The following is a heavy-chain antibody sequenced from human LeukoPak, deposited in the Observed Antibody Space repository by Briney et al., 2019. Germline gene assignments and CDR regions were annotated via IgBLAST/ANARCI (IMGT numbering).Heavy chain of an antibody. Sequence: PGGSLRLSCAASGFTFDDYTMHWVRQAPGKGLEWVSLISWDGGSTYYADSVKGRFTISRDYSKNSLYLQMNSLRTEDTALYYCAKDRHSSSWYYYGMDVWGQGTTVTVSS. V-gene: IGHV3-43*01. J-gene: IGHJ6*02. CDR1: GFTFDDYT. D-gene: IGHD6-13*01. CDR3: AKDRHSSSWYYYGMDV. CDR2: ISWDGGST.